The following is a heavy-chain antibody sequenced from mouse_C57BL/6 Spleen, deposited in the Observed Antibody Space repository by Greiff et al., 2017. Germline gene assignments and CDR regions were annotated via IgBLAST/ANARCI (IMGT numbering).Heavy chain of an antibody. Sequence: QVQLQQSGAELVKPGASVKISCKASGYAFSSYWMNWVKQRPGKGLEWIGQIYPGDGDTNYNGKFKGKATLTADKSSSTAYMPLSSLTSEDSAVYCCARGVYYYCCSLYYAMDYWGQGTSVTVSS. CDR3: ARGVYYYCCSLYYAMDY. V-gene: IGHV1-80*01. D-gene: IGHD1-1*01. J-gene: IGHJ4*01. CDR2: IYPGDGDT. CDR1: GYAFSSYW.